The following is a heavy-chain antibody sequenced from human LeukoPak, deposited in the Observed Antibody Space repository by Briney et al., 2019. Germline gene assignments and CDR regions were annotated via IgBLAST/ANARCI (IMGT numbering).Heavy chain of an antibody. V-gene: IGHV3-7*01. Sequence: GGSLRLSCAASGFTFSSNWMSWVRQAPGKGLEWVANIKQDGSEKNYVDSVKGRFTISRDNAKNSPYLQMNSLRAEDTAVYYCAKAGNGFGYWGQGALVTVSS. CDR1: GFTFSSNW. CDR3: AKAGNGFGY. CDR2: IKQDGSEK. J-gene: IGHJ4*02. D-gene: IGHD2-8*01.